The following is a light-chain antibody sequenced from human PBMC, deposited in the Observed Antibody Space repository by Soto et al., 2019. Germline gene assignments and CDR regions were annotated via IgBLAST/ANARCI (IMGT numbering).Light chain of an antibody. V-gene: IGKV3-20*01. J-gene: IGKJ3*01. CDR2: GAS. Sequence: EIVLTQSPGTLSLSPGERATLSCRASQSISSSYLGWYQQKPGQAPMLLVYGASSTAPGIPDRFSGSGSGTDFSLTISSMQPEDFAVYYCQQYGSSRFTFGPGTKVDIK. CDR3: QQYGSSRFT. CDR1: QSISSSY.